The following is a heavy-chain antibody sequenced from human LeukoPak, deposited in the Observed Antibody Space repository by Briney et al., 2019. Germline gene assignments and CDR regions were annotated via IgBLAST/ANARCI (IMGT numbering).Heavy chain of an antibody. Sequence: PGGSLRLSCAASGFTFSSYAMSWVRQAPGKGLEWISYISSSSTTIKYADSVRGRFTISRDDARESLYLQMSSLRADDTAIYYCGASRQYVGAFDIWGQGTLVTVSS. D-gene: IGHD3-16*01. J-gene: IGHJ3*02. CDR2: ISSSSTTI. CDR3: GASRQYVGAFDI. CDR1: GFTFSSYA. V-gene: IGHV3-48*04.